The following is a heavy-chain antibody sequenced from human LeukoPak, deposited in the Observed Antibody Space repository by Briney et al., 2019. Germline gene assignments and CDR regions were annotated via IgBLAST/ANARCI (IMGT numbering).Heavy chain of an antibody. CDR1: GSIFTSYL. J-gene: IGHJ4*02. CDR3: ASSQGYYFDY. Sequence: GAPLQISAKCSGSIFTSYLIGWVRQLPGKGLEWMGIIYPGDSDTRYSPSFQGQVTISADKSISTAYLQWSSLKASDTAMYYCASSQGYYFDYWGQGTLVTVSS. V-gene: IGHV5-51*01. CDR2: IYPGDSDT.